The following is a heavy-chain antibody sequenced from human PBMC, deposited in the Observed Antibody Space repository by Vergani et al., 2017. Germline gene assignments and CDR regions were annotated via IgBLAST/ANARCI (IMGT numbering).Heavy chain of an antibody. CDR2: VNFVTGAA. CDR3: ASSIGYCTSGSCRPYCFDL. V-gene: IGHV1-46*02. Sequence: QVQLVQSGAAVKKPGASAQVSCTASGYIFKNYYMHWLRLAPGQGFQWMGVVNFVTGAATSPQKFEGRITMTRDTSTATFYMDLSSLKYEDTAIYYCASSIGYCTSGSCRPYCFDLWGQGTLVTVSS. D-gene: IGHD2-15*01. J-gene: IGHJ4*02. CDR1: GYIFKNYY.